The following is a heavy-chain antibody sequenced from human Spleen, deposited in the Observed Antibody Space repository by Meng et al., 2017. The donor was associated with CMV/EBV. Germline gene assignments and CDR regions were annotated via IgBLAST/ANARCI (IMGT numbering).Heavy chain of an antibody. V-gene: IGHV1-2*02. D-gene: IGHD3-22*01. CDR3: AKALYTNYYSTYYGLDV. CDR2: INPNSGGT. J-gene: IGHJ6*02. CDR1: GYTFTGYY. Sequence: ASVKVSCKASGYTFTGYYMHWVRQAPGQGLEWMGWINPNSGGTNYAQKFQGRVTMTRDTSIRTVYMELRRLRSDDTAVYYCAKALYTNYYSTYYGLDVWGQGTTVTVSS.